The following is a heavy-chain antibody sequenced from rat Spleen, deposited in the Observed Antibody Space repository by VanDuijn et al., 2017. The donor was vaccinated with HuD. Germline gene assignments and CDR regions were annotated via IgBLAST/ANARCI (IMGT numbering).Heavy chain of an antibody. D-gene: IGHD1-9*01. CDR3: ARQRDYGYTYWYFDF. J-gene: IGHJ1*01. CDR2: IIYDGSST. Sequence: EVQLVESGGGLVQPGRSLKLSCAASGFTFSDYAMAWVRQAPKKGLEWVATIIYDGSSTYYRDSVKGRFTISRDNAKNTQYLQMDSLRSEDTATYYCARQRDYGYTYWYFDFWGPGTMVTVSS. V-gene: IGHV5-17*01. CDR1: GFTFSDYA.